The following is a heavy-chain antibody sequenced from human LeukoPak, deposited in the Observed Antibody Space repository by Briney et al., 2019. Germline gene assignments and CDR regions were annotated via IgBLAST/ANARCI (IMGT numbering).Heavy chain of an antibody. D-gene: IGHD6-25*01. CDR3: ARDGSAEGLGDGWFDP. CDR2: IYSGGST. CDR1: GFTFSSYA. J-gene: IGHJ5*02. V-gene: IGHV3-66*01. Sequence: GGSLRLSCAASGFTFSSYAMSWVRQAPGKGLEWVSVIYSGGSTYYADSVKGRFTISRDNSKNTLYLQMNSLRAEDTAVYYCARDGSAEGLGDGWFDPWGQGTLVTVSS.